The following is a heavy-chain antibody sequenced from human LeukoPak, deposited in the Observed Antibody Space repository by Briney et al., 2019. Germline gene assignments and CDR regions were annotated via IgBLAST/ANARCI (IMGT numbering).Heavy chain of an antibody. CDR2: ISNDGSNR. D-gene: IGHD5-24*01. V-gene: IGHV3-30-3*01. J-gene: IGHJ5*02. CDR1: GFTFSSYP. Sequence: GGSLRLSCAASGFTFSSYPMQWVRQAPGKGLEWVAVISNDGSNRYYADSVKGRFTISRDNSKNTLYLQMNSLRAEDTALYYCARDFGRDGYNYGGKNWLDPWGQGTLVTVSS. CDR3: ARDFGRDGYNYGGKNWLDP.